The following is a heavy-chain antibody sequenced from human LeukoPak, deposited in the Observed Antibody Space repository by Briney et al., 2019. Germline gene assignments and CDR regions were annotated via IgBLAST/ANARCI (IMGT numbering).Heavy chain of an antibody. D-gene: IGHD3-10*01. J-gene: IGHJ3*02. CDR3: AYGSVYDGYAFAI. Sequence: GGCLRLSCAASGFIASKNYSSWVRQAPGMGLEWVSVVYSGGSTYYADSVEGRFTISRDNSKNTLYLQMNSLRAEDPAVYYCAYGSVYDGYAFAIWGQGTMVTVSS. CDR2: VYSGGST. V-gene: IGHV3-53*01. CDR1: GFIASKNY.